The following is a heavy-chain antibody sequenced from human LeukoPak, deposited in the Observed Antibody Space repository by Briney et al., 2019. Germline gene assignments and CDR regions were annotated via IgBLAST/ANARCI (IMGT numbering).Heavy chain of an antibody. Sequence: ASVKVSCKASGYTIDSYSISWVRQAPGQGLEWMGWISAYNGNTNYAQRVQGRVTMTTDTSTSTAYMELRSLRSDDTAVYYCARDGYCGGDCYSDYWGQGTLVTVSS. CDR1: GYTIDSYS. V-gene: IGHV1-18*01. CDR3: ARDGYCGGDCYSDY. CDR2: ISAYNGNT. J-gene: IGHJ4*02. D-gene: IGHD2-21*02.